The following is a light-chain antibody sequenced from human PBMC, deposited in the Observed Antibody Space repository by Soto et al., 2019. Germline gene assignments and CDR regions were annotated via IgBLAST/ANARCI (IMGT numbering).Light chain of an antibody. V-gene: IGLV1-44*01. Sequence: QSVLTQPPSASGAPGQRVTISCSGSSSNIGGNTVNWYQQLPGTAPKLLIYTNNQRPSEVPDRFSGSKSGTSASLAISGLLSEDEADYYCAAWDDSLNGWVFGGGTKLTVL. CDR3: AAWDDSLNGWV. CDR2: TNN. CDR1: SSNIGGNT. J-gene: IGLJ3*02.